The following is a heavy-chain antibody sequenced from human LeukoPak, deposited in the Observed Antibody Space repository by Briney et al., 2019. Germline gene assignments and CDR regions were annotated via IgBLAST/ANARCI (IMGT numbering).Heavy chain of an antibody. V-gene: IGHV1-69*01. Sequence: SVKVSCKASGGTFSSYAISWVRQAPGQGLEWMGGIIPIFGTANYAQKFQGRVTITADESTSTAYMELSSLRSEDTAVYYCASSAPVAIPSFYYYGMDVWGQGTTVTVSS. D-gene: IGHD3-10*01. CDR3: ASSAPVAIPSFYYYGMDV. J-gene: IGHJ6*02. CDR2: IIPIFGTA. CDR1: GGTFSSYA.